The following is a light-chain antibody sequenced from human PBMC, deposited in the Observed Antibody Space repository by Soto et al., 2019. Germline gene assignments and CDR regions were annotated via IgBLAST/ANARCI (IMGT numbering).Light chain of an antibody. CDR1: QSVRSNY. CDR2: GAH. J-gene: IGKJ1*01. CDR3: QQYGSSQWT. V-gene: IGKV3-20*01. Sequence: EIVLTQSPGTLSLSPGERATLSCRASQSVRSNYLAWYQQTPGQAPRLLIHGAHSRATGIPDRFSGSGSGTDFTLTISRLEPEDFAVYYCQQYGSSQWTFGQGTKVEIK.